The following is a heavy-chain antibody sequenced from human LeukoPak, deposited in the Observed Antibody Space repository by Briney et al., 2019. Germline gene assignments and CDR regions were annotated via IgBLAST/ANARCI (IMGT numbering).Heavy chain of an antibody. CDR3: ACISSMSLATVTTRNLDY. Sequence: PGGSLRLSCAASGLTFSRCGMHWVRQAPGKGLEWVAVISYDGSNKYYADSVKGRFTISRDNSKNTLYLQMNSLRAEDTAVHYCACISSMSLATVTTRNLDYWGQGTLVTVSS. CDR2: ISYDGSNK. D-gene: IGHD4-17*01. CDR1: GLTFSRCG. J-gene: IGHJ4*02. V-gene: IGHV3-30*03.